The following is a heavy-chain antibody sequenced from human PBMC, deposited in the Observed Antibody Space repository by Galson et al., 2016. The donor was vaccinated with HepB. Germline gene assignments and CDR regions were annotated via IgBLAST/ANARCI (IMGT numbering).Heavy chain of an antibody. D-gene: IGHD6-6*01. V-gene: IGHV3-48*04. Sequence: SLRLSCAVSEFTFSGYAMNWIRQAPGKGLEWISYISSRSSTIYYADSVKGRFTISRDDAKNSLYLQMTSLRAEDTAVYYCARDSSPLTPPPRMYIAARNPFDSWGQGTLVTVSS. J-gene: IGHJ4*02. CDR2: ISSRSSTI. CDR3: ARDSSPLTPPPRMYIAARNPFDS. CDR1: EFTFSGYA.